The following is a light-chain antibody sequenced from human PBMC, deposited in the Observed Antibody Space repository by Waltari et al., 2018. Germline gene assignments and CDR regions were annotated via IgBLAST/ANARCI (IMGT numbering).Light chain of an antibody. V-gene: IGKV3-11*01. Sequence: EIVLTQSPATLSLSPGETATLSCRASQSIRTYLGWYQQKPGQAPRLRLFDASSRATGIPARFRGTGSGTDFTLTVSDLEPEDFGIYYCQQRSIWPYTFGQGTRLEIK. CDR1: QSIRTY. CDR3: QQRSIWPYT. CDR2: DAS. J-gene: IGKJ2*01.